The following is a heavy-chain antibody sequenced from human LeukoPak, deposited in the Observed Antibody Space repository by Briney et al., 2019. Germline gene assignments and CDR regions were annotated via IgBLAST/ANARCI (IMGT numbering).Heavy chain of an antibody. D-gene: IGHD1-26*01. J-gene: IGHJ6*02. V-gene: IGHV3-30-3*01. CDR2: ISYDGSNK. CDR1: GFTFSSYA. CDR3: ARVPGSYPENYYYGMDV. Sequence: GGSLRLSCAASGFTFSSYAMRWVRQAPGKGLEWVAVISYDGSNKYYADSVKGRFTISRDNSKDTLYLQMNSLRAEDTAVYYCARVPGSYPENYYYGMDVWGQGTTVTVSS.